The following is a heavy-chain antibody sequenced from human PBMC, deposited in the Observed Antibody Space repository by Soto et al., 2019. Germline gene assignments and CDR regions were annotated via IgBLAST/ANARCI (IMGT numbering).Heavy chain of an antibody. J-gene: IGHJ5*02. D-gene: IGHD3-3*01. Sequence: EMQLVESGGGLVQPGGSLRLSCAASGFTFSSYWMSWVRQAPGKGLEWVANIKQDGSEKYYVDSVKGRFTISRDNAKNSLYLQMNSLRAEDTAVYYCARDLGDFWSGYYNNWFDPWGQGTLVTVSS. V-gene: IGHV3-7*03. CDR3: ARDLGDFWSGYYNNWFDP. CDR1: GFTFSSYW. CDR2: IKQDGSEK.